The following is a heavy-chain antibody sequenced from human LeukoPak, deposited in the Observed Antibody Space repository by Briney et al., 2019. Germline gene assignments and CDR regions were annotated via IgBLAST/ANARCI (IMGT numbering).Heavy chain of an antibody. CDR2: IYYSGST. J-gene: IGHJ3*02. V-gene: IGHV4-61*01. Sequence: SETLSLTCTVSGGSISSTSYYWSWIRQPPGKGLEWIGYIYYSGSTNYNPSLKSRVTISVDTSKNQFSLKLSSVTAADTAVYYCAREGYSSGWYDAFDIWGQGTMVTVSS. D-gene: IGHD6-19*01. CDR3: AREGYSSGWYDAFDI. CDR1: GGSISSTSYY.